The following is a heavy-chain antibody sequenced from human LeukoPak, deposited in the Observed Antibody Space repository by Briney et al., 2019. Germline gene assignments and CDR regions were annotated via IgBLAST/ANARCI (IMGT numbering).Heavy chain of an antibody. CDR2: IYSGGGT. CDR3: TRNRPETPLGY. Sequence: GGSLRLSCAASGITVGNNYFSWVRQAPGKGLEWVARIYSGGGTVYADSVKGRFTISRDSSKNTLVLQMNSLKPEDTAMYHCTRNRPETPLGYWGQGTLVTVSS. D-gene: IGHD1-14*01. J-gene: IGHJ4*02. CDR1: GITVGNNY. V-gene: IGHV3-53*01.